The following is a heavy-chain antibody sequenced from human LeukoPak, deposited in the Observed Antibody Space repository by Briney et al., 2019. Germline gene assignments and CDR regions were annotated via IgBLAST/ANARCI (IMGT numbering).Heavy chain of an antibody. CDR1: GFTFSSYS. CDR2: ISSSGSTI. Sequence: GGSLRLSCAASGFTFSSYSMNWVRQAPGKGLEWVSYISSSGSTIYYADSVKGRFTISRDNAKNSLYLQMNSLRAEDTAVYYCARDAGRDGYNLWGQGTLVTVSS. V-gene: IGHV3-48*04. D-gene: IGHD5-24*01. CDR3: ARDAGRDGYNL. J-gene: IGHJ4*02.